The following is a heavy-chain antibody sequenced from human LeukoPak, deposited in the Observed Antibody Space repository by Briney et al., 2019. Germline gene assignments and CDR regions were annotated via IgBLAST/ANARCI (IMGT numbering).Heavy chain of an antibody. CDR3: ARGQGFPLYYYDSSGPQDY. CDR2: IPYDGSNK. D-gene: IGHD3-22*01. J-gene: IGHJ4*02. CDR1: GFTFSSYA. V-gene: IGHV3-30-3*01. Sequence: GGSLRLSCAASGFTFSSYAMHWVRQAPGKGLEWVAVIPYDGSNKYYADSVKGRFTISRDNSKNTLYLQMNSLRAEDTAVYYCARGQGFPLYYYDSSGPQDYWGQGTLVTVSS.